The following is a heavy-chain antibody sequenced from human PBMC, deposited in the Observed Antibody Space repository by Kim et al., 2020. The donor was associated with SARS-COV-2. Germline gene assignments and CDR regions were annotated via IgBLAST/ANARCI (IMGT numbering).Heavy chain of an antibody. CDR3: ARAAIFGTWDY. V-gene: IGHV4-59*01. D-gene: IGHD3-3*01. CDR2: LYYSGRT. Sequence: SETLSLTCTVSGVSISGYYWCWILQPTGQGLELIGYLYYSGRTNYNPSLKSRVTISVDTSKNQFSLKLSSVTAADTAVYYCARAAIFGTWDYWGQGTLVTVSS. J-gene: IGHJ4*02. CDR1: GVSISGYY.